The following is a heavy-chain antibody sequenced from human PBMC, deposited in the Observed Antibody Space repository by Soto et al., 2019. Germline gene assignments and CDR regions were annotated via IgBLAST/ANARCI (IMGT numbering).Heavy chain of an antibody. J-gene: IGHJ3*02. CDR2: TYYRSKWYN. D-gene: IGHD5-18*01. CDR1: GDSVSSNSAA. CDR3: AREFSYGYSGAQLDAFDI. Sequence: SQTLSLTCAISGDSVSSNSAAWNWIRQSPSRGLEWLGGTYYRSKWYNEYAVSVKSRITINPDTSKNQFSLQLNSVTPEDTAVYYCAREFSYGYSGAQLDAFDIWGQGTMVTVSS. V-gene: IGHV6-1*01.